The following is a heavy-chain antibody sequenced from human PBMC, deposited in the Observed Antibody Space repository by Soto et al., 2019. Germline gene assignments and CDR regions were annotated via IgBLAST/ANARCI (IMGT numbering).Heavy chain of an antibody. Sequence: TSETLSLTCTVSGGSISSYYWSWIRQPPGKGLEWIGYIYYSGSTNYNPSLKSRVTISVDTSKNQFSLKLSSVTAADTAVYYCARGRGFSGRPYYFDYWGQGTLVTVSS. CDR1: GGSISSYY. V-gene: IGHV4-59*01. J-gene: IGHJ4*02. D-gene: IGHD1-26*01. CDR3: ARGRGFSGRPYYFDY. CDR2: IYYSGST.